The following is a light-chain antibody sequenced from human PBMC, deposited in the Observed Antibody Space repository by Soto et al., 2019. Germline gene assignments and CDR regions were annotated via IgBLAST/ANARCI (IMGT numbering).Light chain of an antibody. V-gene: IGLV2-14*03. CDR3: NSYTSSSTLV. J-gene: IGLJ2*01. CDR2: NVY. Sequence: QSALTQPASVSGSPGQSITISCTGTSSDVGGYNFVSWYQQHPGKAPKLMLYNVYDRPSGISHRFSGSRSGNTASPTISGLQAEDEAHYYCNSYTSSSTLVFGGGTQLTVL. CDR1: SSDVGGYNF.